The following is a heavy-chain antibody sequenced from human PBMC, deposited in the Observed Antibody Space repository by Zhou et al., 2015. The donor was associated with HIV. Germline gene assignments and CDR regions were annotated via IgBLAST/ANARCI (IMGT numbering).Heavy chain of an antibody. V-gene: IGHV3-30*18. Sequence: QVQLVESGGGVVQPGRSLRLSCAASGFSFSSFVMHWVRQAPGKGLEWVAVMSYDGTTKYYADSVKGRFTISRDNSKNTLYLQTNSLRAEDTAVYYCAKDLGGDGNNYHFDFWGQGTLLTVSS. J-gene: IGHJ4*02. CDR3: AKDLGGDGNNYHFDF. D-gene: IGHD5-24*01. CDR1: GFSFSSFV. CDR2: MSYDGTTK.